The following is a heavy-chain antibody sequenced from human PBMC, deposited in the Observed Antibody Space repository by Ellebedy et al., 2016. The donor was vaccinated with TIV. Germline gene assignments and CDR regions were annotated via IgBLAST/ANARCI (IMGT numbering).Heavy chain of an antibody. CDR3: ARHYGDYRMDV. J-gene: IGHJ6*02. D-gene: IGHD4-17*01. CDR2: IWYDGSKK. Sequence: GGSLRLXXAASGFTFSNYGMHWVRQAPGKGLEWVALIWYDGSKKYYADSVKGRFTISRDNSKNTLYLQMNSLRAEDTAVYYCARHYGDYRMDVWGQGTTVTVSS. V-gene: IGHV3-33*01. CDR1: GFTFSNYG.